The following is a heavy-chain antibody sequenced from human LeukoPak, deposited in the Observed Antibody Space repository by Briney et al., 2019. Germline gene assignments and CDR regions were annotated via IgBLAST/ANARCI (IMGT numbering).Heavy chain of an antibody. V-gene: IGHV4-4*09. CDR3: ARHPSSFFDY. CDR2: ISASGTT. CDR1: GSISPYY. Sequence: SETLSLTCTVSGSISPYYWSWIRQPPGKGLEWIAYISASGTTNYNPSLRSRVTISVDTSKNQFSLKLTSVTAADTAVYFCARHPSSFFDYWGQGTLVTVSS. J-gene: IGHJ4*02.